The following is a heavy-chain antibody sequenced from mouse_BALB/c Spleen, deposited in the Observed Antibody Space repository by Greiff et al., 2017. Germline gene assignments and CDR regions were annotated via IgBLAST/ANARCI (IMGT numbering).Heavy chain of an antibody. CDR1: GYTFTSYW. J-gene: IGHJ2*01. V-gene: IGHV1-69*02. Sequence: QVQLQQPGAELVRPGASVKLSCKASGYTFTSYWINWVKQRPGQGLEWIGNIYPSDSYTNYNQKFKDKATLTVDKSSSTAYMQLSSPTSEGSAVYYCTRSSNYYFDYWGQGTTLTVSS. D-gene: IGHD2-5*01. CDR3: TRSSNYYFDY. CDR2: IYPSDSYT.